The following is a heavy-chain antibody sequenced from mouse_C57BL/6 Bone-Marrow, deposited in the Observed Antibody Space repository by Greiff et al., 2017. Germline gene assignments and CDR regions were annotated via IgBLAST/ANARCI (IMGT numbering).Heavy chain of an antibody. D-gene: IGHD1-1*01. CDR2: IHPNSGST. CDR1: GYTFTSYW. J-gene: IGHJ2*01. Sequence: QVQLQQPGAELVKPGASVKLSCKASGYTFTSYWMHWVKQRPGQGLEWIGMIHPNSGSTNYNEKFKSKATLTVDKSSSTAYMQLSSLTSEDSAVYYCARDGSGDYFDYWGQGTTLTVAS. V-gene: IGHV1-64*01. CDR3: ARDGSGDYFDY.